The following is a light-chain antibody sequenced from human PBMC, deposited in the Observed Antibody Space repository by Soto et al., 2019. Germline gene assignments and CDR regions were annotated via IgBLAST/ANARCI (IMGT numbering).Light chain of an antibody. J-gene: IGKJ5*01. Sequence: SVGDRFTITCRASQSINRWLAWYQQKPGKAPKLLIYKASSLESGVPSRFSGSGSGTEFTLTISSLQSEDFAVYYCQQYNNWPLLFGQGTRLEIK. CDR3: QQYNNWPLL. CDR2: KAS. V-gene: IGKV1-5*03. CDR1: QSINRW.